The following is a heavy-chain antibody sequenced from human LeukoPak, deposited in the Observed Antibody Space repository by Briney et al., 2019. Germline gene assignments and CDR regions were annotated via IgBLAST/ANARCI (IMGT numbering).Heavy chain of an antibody. Sequence: SETLSLTCTVSGYTISSGYYRGWIRPPPGKGLEWIGSIYHSGSTYYNPSLKSRVTISVDTSKNHFSLKLSSVTAADTAVYYCASSGSYFQADYWGQGTLVTVSS. CDR3: ASSGSYFQADY. CDR2: IYHSGST. CDR1: GYTISSGYY. D-gene: IGHD3-10*01. J-gene: IGHJ4*02. V-gene: IGHV4-38-2*02.